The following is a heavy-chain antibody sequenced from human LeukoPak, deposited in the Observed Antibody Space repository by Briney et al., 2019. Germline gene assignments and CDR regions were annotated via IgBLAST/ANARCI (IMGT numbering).Heavy chain of an antibody. CDR2: IRSKADSYTT. V-gene: IGHV3-73*01. Sequence: GGSLRLSCAASGLTFSGSAMHWVRQASGQGREWLGRIRSKADSYTTAYAASVKGRFIVSRDDSKNTAYLQMNSLKTEDTAVYYCRAAADLNDYWGQGTLVTVSS. CDR1: GLTFSGSA. J-gene: IGHJ4*02. CDR3: RAAADLNDY. D-gene: IGHD6-13*01.